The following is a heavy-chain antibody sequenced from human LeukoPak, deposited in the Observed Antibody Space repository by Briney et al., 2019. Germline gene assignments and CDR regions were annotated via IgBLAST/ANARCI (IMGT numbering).Heavy chain of an antibody. CDR3: ARSPFDY. CDR2: IKQDGSEK. Sequence: PGGSLRLSCAASGFTLSSYWMSWVRQAPGKGLEWVANIKQDGSEKYYVDSVKGRFTISRDNAKNSLYLQMNSLRAEDTAVYYCARSPFDYWGQGTLVTVSS. CDR1: GFTLSSYW. V-gene: IGHV3-7*01. J-gene: IGHJ4*02.